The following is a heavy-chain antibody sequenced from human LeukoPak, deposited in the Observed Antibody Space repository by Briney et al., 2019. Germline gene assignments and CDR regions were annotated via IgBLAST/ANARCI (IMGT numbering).Heavy chain of an antibody. Sequence: GGSLRLSCVASGFTFSSYNMNWVRQGPGKGLEWVSVISDSGGNTYYADSVKGRFTISRDNSKNTLSLRMNSLRAEDTAVYYCARGTTSSWYDSWGQGTLVTVSS. J-gene: IGHJ5*01. CDR1: GFTFSSYN. CDR2: ISDSGGNT. CDR3: ARGTTSSWYDS. V-gene: IGHV3-23*01. D-gene: IGHD2-2*01.